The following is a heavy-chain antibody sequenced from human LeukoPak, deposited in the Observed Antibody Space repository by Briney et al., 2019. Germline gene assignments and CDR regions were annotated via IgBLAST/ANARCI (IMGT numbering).Heavy chain of an antibody. D-gene: IGHD5-18*01. V-gene: IGHV4-4*09. Sequence: SETLSLTCTVSGVSISSYYWSWIRQPPGKGLEWIGYIYTSGSTNYNPSLKSRVTISVDTSKNQFSLKLRSVTAADTAVYYCAGGPSWIQPYYYYYMDVWGKGTTVTVSS. CDR2: IYTSGST. CDR1: GVSISSYY. J-gene: IGHJ6*03. CDR3: AGGPSWIQPYYYYYMDV.